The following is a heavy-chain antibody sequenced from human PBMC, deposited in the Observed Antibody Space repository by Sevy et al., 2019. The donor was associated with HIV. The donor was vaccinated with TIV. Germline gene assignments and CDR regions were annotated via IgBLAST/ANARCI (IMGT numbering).Heavy chain of an antibody. CDR2: ISYDGSNK. CDR1: GFTFSSYA. J-gene: IGHJ6*02. Sequence: GGSLRLSCAASGFTFSSYAMHWVRQAPGKGLEWVAVISYDGSNKYYADSVKGRFTISRDNSKNTLYLQMNSLRAEDTAVDYGARDLGYCSGGSCHILFYYYYGMDVWGLGTTVTVSS. D-gene: IGHD2-15*01. V-gene: IGHV3-30*04. CDR3: ARDLGYCSGGSCHILFYYYYGMDV.